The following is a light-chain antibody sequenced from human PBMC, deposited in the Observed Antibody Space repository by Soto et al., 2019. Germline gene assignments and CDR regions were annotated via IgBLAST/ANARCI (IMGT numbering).Light chain of an antibody. CDR3: QQYNSYSLFT. CDR2: KAS. V-gene: IGKV1-5*03. Sequence: DIQMTQSPSTLSASVGDRVTITCRASQSISSWLAWYQQKPGKAPKLLIYKASSLESGVPSRFSGSGSGTEFTLTVSSLQPDDFGTYYCQQYNSYSLFTFGPGTKVDIK. CDR1: QSISSW. J-gene: IGKJ3*01.